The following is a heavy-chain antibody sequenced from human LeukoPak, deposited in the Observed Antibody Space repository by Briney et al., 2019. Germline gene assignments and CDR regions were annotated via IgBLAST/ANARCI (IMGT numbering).Heavy chain of an antibody. Sequence: GRSLRLSCAASGFSFSDYYMTWIRQAPGKGLEWASYISSSDIYTNYADSVKGRFTISRDNARNSLFLQMNSLRAEDTAVYWCTRDSQGSGIYSVDYWGQGTLVTVSS. V-gene: IGHV3-11*05. CDR3: TRDSQGSGIYSVDY. CDR2: ISSSDIYT. D-gene: IGHD3-10*01. J-gene: IGHJ4*02. CDR1: GFSFSDYY.